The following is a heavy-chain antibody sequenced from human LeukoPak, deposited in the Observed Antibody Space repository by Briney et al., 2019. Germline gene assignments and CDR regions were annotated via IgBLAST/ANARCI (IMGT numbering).Heavy chain of an antibody. V-gene: IGHV1-18*01. CDR1: GYTFTSYG. J-gene: IGHJ4*02. CDR3: ARDSNWNDSPMIDY. CDR2: ISAYNGNT. Sequence: ASVKVSXKASGYTFTSYGISWVRQAPGQGLEWMGWISAYNGNTNYAQKLQGRVTMTTDTSTSTAYMELRSLRSDDTAVYYCARDSNWNDSPMIDYWGQGTLVTVSS. D-gene: IGHD1-1*01.